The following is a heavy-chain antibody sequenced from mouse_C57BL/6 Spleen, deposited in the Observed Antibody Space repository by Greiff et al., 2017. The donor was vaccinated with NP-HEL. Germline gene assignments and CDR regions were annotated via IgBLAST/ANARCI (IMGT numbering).Heavy chain of an antibody. J-gene: IGHJ4*01. V-gene: IGHV1-52*01. CDR3: ARIYYDYDVPYAMDY. CDR2: IDPSDSET. D-gene: IGHD2-4*01. CDR1: GYTFTSYW. Sequence: VQLQQPGAELVRPGSSVKLSCKASGYTFTSYWMHWVKQRPIQGLEWIGNIDPSDSETHYNQKFKDKATLTVDKSSSTAYMQLSSLTSEDSAVYYCARIYYDYDVPYAMDYWGQGTSVTVSS.